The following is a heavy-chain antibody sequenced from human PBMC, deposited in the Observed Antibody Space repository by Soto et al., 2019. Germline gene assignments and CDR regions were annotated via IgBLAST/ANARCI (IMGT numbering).Heavy chain of an antibody. J-gene: IGHJ4*02. CDR3: ASESLGAKGADH. CDR2: IIPIIGVT. CDR1: GDTFNSYV. V-gene: IGHV1-69*17. Sequence: QVQLVQSGAEVKRPGSSVKVSCESSGDTFNSYVISWVRQAPGQGLEWMGGIIPIIGVTHYAQEFQGRVTISALSSTGTAYMELTTLGCEDTALYYCASESLGAKGADHWGQGTLVTVSS. D-gene: IGHD3-16*01.